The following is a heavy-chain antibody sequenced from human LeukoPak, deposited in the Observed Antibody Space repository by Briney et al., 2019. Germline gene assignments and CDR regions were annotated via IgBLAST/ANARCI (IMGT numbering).Heavy chain of an antibody. V-gene: IGHV1-2*02. D-gene: IGHD1-1*01. CDR3: ARSFAVPPKALAYMDV. Sequence: ASVKVSCKASGYTFAVYYMHWVRQAPGQGLEWMGWINPNSGGTNYAQKFQGRVTMTRDTSISTAYMELSRLRSDDTAVYYCARSFAVPPKALAYMDVWGKGTTVTVSS. CDR1: GYTFAVYY. CDR2: INPNSGGT. J-gene: IGHJ6*03.